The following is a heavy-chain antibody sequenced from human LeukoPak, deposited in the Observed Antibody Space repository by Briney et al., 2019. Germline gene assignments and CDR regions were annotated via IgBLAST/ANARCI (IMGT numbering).Heavy chain of an antibody. CDR1: GFTFSRYW. CDR2: IKSNGKT. J-gene: IGHJ1*01. D-gene: IGHD3-3*01. V-gene: IGHV3-74*01. Sequence: PGGSLRLSCEASGFTFSRYWMHWVRQAPGKGLEWVSRIKSNGKTNYADSVKGRFTISRDNAKNTVSLQMNSLRADDTGVYYCARAPSEVGGYYPEYFRHWGQGTLVTVSS. CDR3: ARAPSEVGGYYPEYFRH.